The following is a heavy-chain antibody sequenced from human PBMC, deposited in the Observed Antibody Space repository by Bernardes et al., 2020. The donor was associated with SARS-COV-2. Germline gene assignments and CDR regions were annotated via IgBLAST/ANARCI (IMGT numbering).Heavy chain of an antibody. D-gene: IGHD3-10*01. J-gene: IGHJ1*01. CDR3: ASQILWFGEFQH. V-gene: IGHV3-72*01. CDR2: SRNKANSYTT. Sequence: GESLRLSCVVSGLTFSDHHMDWIRQAPGKGLEWLGRSRNKANSYTTEYAASVRGRFTISRDDSKNSLFLQMNSLGSEDTAVYFCASQILWFGEFQHWGQGTLVTVSS. CDR1: GLTFSDHH.